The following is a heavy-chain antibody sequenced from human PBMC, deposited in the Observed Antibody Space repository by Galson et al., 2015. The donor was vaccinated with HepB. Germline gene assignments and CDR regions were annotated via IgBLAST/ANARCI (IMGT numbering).Heavy chain of an antibody. CDR3: ASSWIQLHTFDP. CDR2: IKQDGSEK. J-gene: IGHJ5*02. D-gene: IGHD5-18*01. CDR1: GFTFSNSW. V-gene: IGHV3-7*01. Sequence: SLRLSCAASGFTFSNSWMSWVRQAPGKGLEWVANIKQDGSEKYYVDSVKGRFTISRDNAKNSLYLQMNSLRAEDTAVYYCASSWIQLHTFDPWGQGTLVTVSS.